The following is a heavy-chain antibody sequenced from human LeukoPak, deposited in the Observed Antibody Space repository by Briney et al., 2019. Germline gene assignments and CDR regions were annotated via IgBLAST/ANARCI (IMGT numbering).Heavy chain of an antibody. D-gene: IGHD3-10*01. Sequence: PGGSLRLSCAASGFTFSSHSMNWVRQAPGKGLEWVSYIISSSSTIYYADSVKGRFTISRENAKNSLYLQMNSLRADDTAVYYCARAVGHGSGSPRMDVWGNGTTVTVSS. J-gene: IGHJ6*04. CDR3: ARAVGHGSGSPRMDV. CDR2: IISSSSTI. V-gene: IGHV3-48*01. CDR1: GFTFSSHS.